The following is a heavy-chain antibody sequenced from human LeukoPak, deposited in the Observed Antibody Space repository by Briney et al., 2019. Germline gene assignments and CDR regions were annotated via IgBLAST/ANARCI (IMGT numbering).Heavy chain of an antibody. V-gene: IGHV3-30*04. Sequence: PGGPLRLSCAASGFTFSSYSMHWVRQAPGKGLEWVAVISYDGSNKYYADSMKGRFTISRDNSKNTLYLQRNSLRAEDTGVYYCARSGDYAFDYWGQGTLVTVSS. CDR3: ARSGDYAFDY. J-gene: IGHJ4*02. CDR1: GFTFSSYS. D-gene: IGHD4-17*01. CDR2: ISYDGSNK.